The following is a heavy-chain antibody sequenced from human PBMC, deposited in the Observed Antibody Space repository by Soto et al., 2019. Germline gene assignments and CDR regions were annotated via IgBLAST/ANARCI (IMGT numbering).Heavy chain of an antibody. CDR3: ARVSCSGISCYLTRRYNYYVMDV. CDR2: ITHSGST. CDR1: NGSFGGYY. D-gene: IGHD2-15*01. Sequence: QVQLQQWGAGLLKPSETLSLTCAVYNGSFGGYYWSWVRQSPGKGLEWIGEITHSGSTNYSPSLRGRATISVDTSKNHFSLSLNSVTAADTGVYYFARVSCSGISCYLTRRYNYYVMDVWGQGTTVTVSS. V-gene: IGHV4-34*01. J-gene: IGHJ6*02.